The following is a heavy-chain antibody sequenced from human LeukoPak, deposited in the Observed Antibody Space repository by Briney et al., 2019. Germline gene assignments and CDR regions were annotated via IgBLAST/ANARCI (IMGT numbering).Heavy chain of an antibody. J-gene: IGHJ3*02. CDR1: GFTFSDYY. CDR2: ISSSGSTI. V-gene: IGHV3-11*04. Sequence: GGSLRLSCAASGFTFSDYYMSWIRQAPGKGLEWVSYISSSGSTIYYADSVKGRFTISRDNAKNSLYLQMNSLRAEDTAVYYCARTALLWFGELSLNDAFDIWGQGTMVTVSS. D-gene: IGHD3-10*01. CDR3: ARTALLWFGELSLNDAFDI.